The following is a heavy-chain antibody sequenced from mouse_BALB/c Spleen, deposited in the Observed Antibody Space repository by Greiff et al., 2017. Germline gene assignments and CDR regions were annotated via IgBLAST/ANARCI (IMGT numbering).Heavy chain of an antibody. CDR3: GRGGIIRTIDY. J-gene: IGHJ4*01. CDR2: ISYSGST. D-gene: IGHD5-1-1*01. CDR1: GVSITSGY. V-gene: IGHV3-8*02. Sequence: EVQLQQSGPSLVKPSQTLSLTCSVTGVSITSGYWFWIRKFPGNKLEYMGYISYSGSTYYHPSLKSRISITRDTSKNQYYLQLNSVTTEDTTTYYCGRGGIIRTIDYWGQGTSVTVSS.